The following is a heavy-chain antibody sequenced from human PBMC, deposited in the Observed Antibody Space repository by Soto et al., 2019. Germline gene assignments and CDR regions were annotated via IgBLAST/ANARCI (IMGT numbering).Heavy chain of an antibody. J-gene: IGHJ4*02. Sequence: ASVKVSCKASGYTFTGYYMHWARQAPGQGLEWMGWINPNSGGTNYAQKFQGRVTMTRDTSISTAYMELSRLRSDDTAVYYCARDHCTNGVCYSPFDYCGQGTRVTAP. CDR2: INPNSGGT. D-gene: IGHD2-8*01. V-gene: IGHV1-2*02. CDR3: ARDHCTNGVCYSPFDY. CDR1: GYTFTGYY.